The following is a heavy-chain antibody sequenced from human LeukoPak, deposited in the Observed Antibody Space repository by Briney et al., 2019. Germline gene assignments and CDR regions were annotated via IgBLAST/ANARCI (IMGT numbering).Heavy chain of an antibody. D-gene: IGHD3-10*01. CDR3: ARGMVRGVISAFDI. CDR1: GGTFSRYA. J-gene: IGHJ3*02. V-gene: IGHV1-69*13. CDR2: IIPIFGTA. Sequence: SVKVSCKASGGTFSRYAISWVRQAPGQGLEWMGGIIPIFGTANYAQKFQGRVTITADESTSTAYMELSSLRSEDTAVYYCARGMVRGVISAFDIWGQGTMVTVSS.